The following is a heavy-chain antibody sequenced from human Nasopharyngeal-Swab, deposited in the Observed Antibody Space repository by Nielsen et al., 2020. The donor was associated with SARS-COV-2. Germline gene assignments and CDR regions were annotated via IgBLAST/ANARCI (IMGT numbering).Heavy chain of an antibody. J-gene: IGHJ6*03. CDR1: GGSFSGYY. Sequence: SETLSLTCAVYGGSFSGYYWSWIRQPPGKGLEWIGEINHSGSTNYNPPLKSRVTISVDTSKNQFSLKLSSVTAADTAVYYCARGASIAVAGILPPDYYYYMDVWGKGTTVTVSS. D-gene: IGHD6-19*01. V-gene: IGHV4-34*01. CDR2: INHSGST. CDR3: ARGASIAVAGILPPDYYYYMDV.